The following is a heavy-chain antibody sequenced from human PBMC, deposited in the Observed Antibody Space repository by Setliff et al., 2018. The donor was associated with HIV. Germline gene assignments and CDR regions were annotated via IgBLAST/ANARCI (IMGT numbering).Heavy chain of an antibody. CDR1: GDSISTHY. CDR2: VYYNGDT. D-gene: IGHD6-19*01. J-gene: IGHJ6*03. V-gene: IGHV4-59*11. Sequence: ASETLSLTCTVSGDSISTHYWSWIRQAPKKGLEWIGYVYYNGDTEYNPSLKSRVTISVDTSKNQFSLKLSSVTAADTAVYYCARGESSGWCYYMDVWDKGTTVTVSS. CDR3: ARGESSGWCYYMDV.